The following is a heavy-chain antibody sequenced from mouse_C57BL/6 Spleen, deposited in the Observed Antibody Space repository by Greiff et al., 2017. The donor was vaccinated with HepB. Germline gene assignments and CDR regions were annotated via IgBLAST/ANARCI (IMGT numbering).Heavy chain of an antibody. J-gene: IGHJ2*01. Sequence: VQLQQSGTVLARPGASVKMSCKTSGYTFTSYWMHWVKQRPGQGLEWIGAIYPGNSDTSYNQKFTGKAKLTAVTSASTAYMELSSLTNEDAAVYYCTRSEVWDYCVFDYWGQGTTLTVSS. V-gene: IGHV1-5*01. CDR1: GYTFTSYW. D-gene: IGHD1-1*01. CDR2: IYPGNSDT. CDR3: TRSEVWDYCVFDY.